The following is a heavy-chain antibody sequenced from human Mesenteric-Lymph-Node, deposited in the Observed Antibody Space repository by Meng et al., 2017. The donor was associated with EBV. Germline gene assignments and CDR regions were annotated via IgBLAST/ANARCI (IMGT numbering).Heavy chain of an antibody. Sequence: QGQLQDSGPGLVKPFQTLSLTCAVSGGSISRGGYYWSWIRQPPGKGLEWIGYIYYSGSTYYNPSLKSRVTISVDTSKNQFSLKLSSVTAADTAVYYCARVEQWLLYFDYWGQGTLVTVSS. CDR2: IYYSGST. CDR1: GGSISRGGYY. CDR3: ARVEQWLLYFDY. J-gene: IGHJ4*02. D-gene: IGHD6-19*01. V-gene: IGHV4-30-4*01.